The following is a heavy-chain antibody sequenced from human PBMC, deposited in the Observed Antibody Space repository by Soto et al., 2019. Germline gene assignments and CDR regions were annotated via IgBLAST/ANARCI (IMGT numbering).Heavy chain of an antibody. CDR1: GGSISSYY. J-gene: IGHJ5*02. Sequence: SETLSLTCTVSGGSISSYYWSWIRQPPGKGLEWIGYIYYSGSTNYNPPLKSRVTISVDTSKNQFSLKLSSVTAADTAVYYCARHGRGHDFWSGYYAWFDPWGQGTLVTVSS. V-gene: IGHV4-59*08. CDR3: ARHGRGHDFWSGYYAWFDP. D-gene: IGHD3-3*01. CDR2: IYYSGST.